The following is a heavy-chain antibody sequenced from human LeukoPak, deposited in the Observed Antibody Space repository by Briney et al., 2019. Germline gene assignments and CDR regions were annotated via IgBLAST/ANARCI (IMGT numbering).Heavy chain of an antibody. J-gene: IGHJ4*02. CDR1: GYRFSNYW. CDR3: ARGEITGTPVYY. Sequence: GESLKISCKGSGYRFSNYWIGWVRQMPGRGLECMGIIYPGDSDARYSPSFQGQITMSADKFIDTAYLQWNSLKASDTAMYYCARGEITGTPVYYWGQGTLVTVSS. D-gene: IGHD1-7*01. V-gene: IGHV5-51*01. CDR2: IYPGDSDA.